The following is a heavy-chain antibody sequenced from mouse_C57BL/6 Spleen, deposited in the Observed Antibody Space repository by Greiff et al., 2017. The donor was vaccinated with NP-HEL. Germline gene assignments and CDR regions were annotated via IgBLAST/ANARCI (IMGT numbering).Heavy chain of an antibody. V-gene: IGHV1-53*01. CDR3: ARDDYYGGYYAMDY. CDR2: INPSNGGT. J-gene: IGHJ4*01. CDR1: GYTFTSYW. D-gene: IGHD1-1*01. Sequence: QVQLQQSGTELVKPGASVKLSCKASGYTFTSYWMPWVKQRPGQGLEWIGYINPSNGGTNYNEKFKSKATLTVDKTSSTAYMQLSRLTSEDSAVYYGARDDYYGGYYAMDYWGQGTSVTVSS.